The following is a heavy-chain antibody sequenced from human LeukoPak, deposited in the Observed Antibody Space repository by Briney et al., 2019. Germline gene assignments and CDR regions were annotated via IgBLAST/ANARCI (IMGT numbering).Heavy chain of an antibody. J-gene: IGHJ5*02. Sequence: SETLSLTCTVSGGSISSHYWSWIRQPPGKGLEWIGYIYYSGSTNYNPSLKSRVTISVDTSKNQFSLKLSSVTAADTAVYYCARDVTSGWFAPWGQGTLVTVSS. CDR1: GGSISSHY. CDR2: IYYSGST. CDR3: ARDVTSGWFAP. V-gene: IGHV4-59*11. D-gene: IGHD3-10*01.